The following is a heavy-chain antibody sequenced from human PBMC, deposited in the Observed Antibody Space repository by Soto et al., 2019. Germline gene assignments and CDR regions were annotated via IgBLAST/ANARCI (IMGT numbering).Heavy chain of an antibody. CDR3: ARYDSSGYYYYYYMDV. D-gene: IGHD3-22*01. Sequence: GGSLRLSCAASGFTFSSYAMSWVRQAPGKGLEWVSAISGSGGSTYYADSVKGRFTISRDNSKNTLYLQMNSLRAEDTAVYYCARYDSSGYYYYYYMDVWGKGTTVTVSS. CDR1: GFTFSSYA. V-gene: IGHV3-23*01. J-gene: IGHJ6*03. CDR2: ISGSGGST.